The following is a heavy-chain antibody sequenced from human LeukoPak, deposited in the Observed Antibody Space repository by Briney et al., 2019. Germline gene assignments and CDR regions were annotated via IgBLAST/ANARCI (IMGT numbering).Heavy chain of an antibody. Sequence: SETLSLTCTVPGGTVSSTEFYWGWIRQPPGKSLQWIGNIYYTGSTYYNPSLNSRVTMSVDTSQNQISLKMTSVTAADTAVYYCARLSKGRYFDYIFDYWGQGTLVTVSS. CDR1: GGTVSSTEFY. J-gene: IGHJ4*02. V-gene: IGHV4-39*01. D-gene: IGHD3-9*01. CDR3: ARLSKGRYFDYIFDY. CDR2: IYYTGST.